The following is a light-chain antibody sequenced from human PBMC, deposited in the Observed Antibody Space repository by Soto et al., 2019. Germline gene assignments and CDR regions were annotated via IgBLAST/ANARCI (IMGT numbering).Light chain of an antibody. CDR2: GAS. CDR3: QQYASSLT. CDR1: QSVDSAF. J-gene: IGKJ1*01. Sequence: EIVLTQSPGSLSLSLGERATLSCRASQSVDSAFFAWYQQKPGQPPRLLMYGASRGATGIPDRFSGSGSGTDFTLTISRLEPEDFAVYYCQQYASSLTFGQGTKVEI. V-gene: IGKV3-20*01.